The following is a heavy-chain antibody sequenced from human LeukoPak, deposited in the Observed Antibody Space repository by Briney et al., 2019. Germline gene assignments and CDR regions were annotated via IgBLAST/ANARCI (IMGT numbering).Heavy chain of an antibody. D-gene: IGHD6-13*01. CDR3: AKEVAAAGTIDY. CDR2: ISGSGGST. Sequence: PGGSLRLSCAASGFTFSIYAISWVRQAPGKGLEWVSAISGSGGSTYYADSVKGRFTISRDNSKNTLYLQMNSLRAEDTAVYYCAKEVAAAGTIDYWGQGTLVTVSS. CDR1: GFTFSIYA. J-gene: IGHJ4*02. V-gene: IGHV3-23*01.